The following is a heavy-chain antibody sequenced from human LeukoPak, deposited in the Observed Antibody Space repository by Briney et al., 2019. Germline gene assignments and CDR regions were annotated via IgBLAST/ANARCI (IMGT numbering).Heavy chain of an antibody. CDR1: GGSISSGDYY. J-gene: IGHJ4*02. D-gene: IGHD3-3*01. Sequence: PSETLSLTCTVSGGSISSGDYYWSWIRQPPGKGLEWIGYIYYSGSTYYNPSLKSRVTISVDTSKNQFSLKLSSVTAADTAVYYCARVPGPRAVLEWTFDYWGQGTLVTVSS. CDR3: ARVPGPRAVLEWTFDY. V-gene: IGHV4-30-4*02. CDR2: IYYSGST.